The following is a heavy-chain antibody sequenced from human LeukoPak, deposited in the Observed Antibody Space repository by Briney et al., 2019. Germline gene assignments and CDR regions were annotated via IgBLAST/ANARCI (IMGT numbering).Heavy chain of an antibody. Sequence: SETLSLTCSVSGYSFTSGHYWGWIRQPPAKGLEWIANIYHTGSAHYNPSLKSRVTISVDTSKNQFSLKLSSVTAADTAVYYCARYCTSTTCILRGFDYWGQGTLVTVSS. CDR1: GYSFTSGHY. V-gene: IGHV4-38-2*01. CDR3: ARYCTSTTCILRGFDY. J-gene: IGHJ4*02. CDR2: IYHTGSA. D-gene: IGHD2-2*01.